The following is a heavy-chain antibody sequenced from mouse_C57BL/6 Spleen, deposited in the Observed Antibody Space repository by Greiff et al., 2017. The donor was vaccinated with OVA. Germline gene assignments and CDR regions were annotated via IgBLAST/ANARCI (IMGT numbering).Heavy chain of an antibody. J-gene: IGHJ2*01. CDR1: GYTFTDYY. CDR2: INPNNGGT. D-gene: IGHD3-1*01. Sequence: VQLQQSGPELVKPGASVKISCKASGYTFTDYYMNWVKQSHGKSLEWIGDINPNNGGTSYNQKFKGKATLTVDKSSSTAYMELRSLTSEDSAVYYCARESILGNYFDYWGQGTTLTVSS. CDR3: ARESILGNYFDY. V-gene: IGHV1-26*01.